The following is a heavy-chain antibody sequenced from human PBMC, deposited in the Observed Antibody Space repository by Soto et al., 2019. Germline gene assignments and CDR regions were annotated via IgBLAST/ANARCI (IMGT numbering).Heavy chain of an antibody. Sequence: EVQLVESGGGLVQPGESLRLSCAASGFTFDYYWMHWVRQAPGKGLVWVSRVHSGGTTTTYADSVKGRFTISRDNARNTVFLQMSNLRAEDTAIYYWARGDRGGFDLWGHGTMVTVSS. V-gene: IGHV3-74*01. CDR3: ARGDRGGFDL. CDR1: GFTFDYYW. CDR2: VHSGGTTT. D-gene: IGHD3-16*01. J-gene: IGHJ3*01.